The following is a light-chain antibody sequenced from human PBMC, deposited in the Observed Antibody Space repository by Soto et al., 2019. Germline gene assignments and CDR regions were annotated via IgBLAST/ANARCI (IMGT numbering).Light chain of an antibody. CDR2: GNR. CDR1: NSNLGAGYD. Sequence: QSVLTQPPSVSGAPGPRVTISGTGNNSNLGAGYDVHWYQQLPGAAPKLVIFGNRNRPSGVPERFSGSKSGTSASLAITGLQAEDEADYYCQAYDYSLTASVFGGGTKLTVL. CDR3: QAYDYSLTASV. V-gene: IGLV1-40*01. J-gene: IGLJ3*02.